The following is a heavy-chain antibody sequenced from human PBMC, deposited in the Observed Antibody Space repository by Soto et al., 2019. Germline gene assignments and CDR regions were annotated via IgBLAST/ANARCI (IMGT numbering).Heavy chain of an antibody. CDR3: AREGSGYNL. CDR1: GGSFSSFG. J-gene: IGHJ1*01. CDR2: IIPVFGRP. D-gene: IGHD5-18*01. V-gene: IGHV1-69*13. Sequence: ASVKVSCKASGGSFSSFGISWVRQAPGQGLEWMGGIIPVFGRPNYAQRFRGRLTITADESTNTVYLELIDLRSEETAVYYCAREGSGYNLWGQGTQVTVSS.